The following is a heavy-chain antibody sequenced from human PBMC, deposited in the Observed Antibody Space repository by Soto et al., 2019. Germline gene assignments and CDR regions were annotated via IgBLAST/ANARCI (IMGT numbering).Heavy chain of an antibody. CDR1: GFTVSSNY. CDR2: IYSGGST. V-gene: IGHV3-53*01. D-gene: IGHD3-22*01. Sequence: VSLRLSCAASGFTVSSNYMSWVRQAPGKGLEWVSVIYSGGSTYYADSVKGRFTISRDNSKNTLYLQMNSLRAEDTAVYYCAREDYYDSSGPPWAFDIWGQGTMVTVSS. J-gene: IGHJ3*02. CDR3: AREDYYDSSGPPWAFDI.